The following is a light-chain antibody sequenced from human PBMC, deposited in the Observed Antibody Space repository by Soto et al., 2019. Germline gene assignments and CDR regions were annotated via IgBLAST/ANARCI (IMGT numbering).Light chain of an antibody. CDR1: QSVDSN. Sequence: EIVMTQSPATLSVSPGERATLSCRASQSVDSNLVWYQQKPGQSPRRLIFRASTRATGIPARFSGSGSGTEFTLTISSLQSEDFAVYYCQQYHHWPPITFGQGTRREIK. V-gene: IGKV3-15*01. J-gene: IGKJ5*01. CDR3: QQYHHWPPIT. CDR2: RAS.